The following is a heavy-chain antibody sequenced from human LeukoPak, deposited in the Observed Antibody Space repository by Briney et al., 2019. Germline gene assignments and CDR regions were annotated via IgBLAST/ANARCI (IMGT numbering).Heavy chain of an antibody. CDR3: ARGLDYGGSPLPHDSFDL. Sequence: PSETLSLTCSVSGGSINSRHNYWTWIRQPPGKGLEWIGYIYYSGSTSYNPSLKSRLTMSVDTSKKHFSLSLTSVTAADTAVYFCARGLDYGGSPLPHDSFDLWGQGTMVTVSS. D-gene: IGHD4-23*01. CDR1: GGSINSRHNY. J-gene: IGHJ3*01. V-gene: IGHV4-30-4*08. CDR2: IYYSGST.